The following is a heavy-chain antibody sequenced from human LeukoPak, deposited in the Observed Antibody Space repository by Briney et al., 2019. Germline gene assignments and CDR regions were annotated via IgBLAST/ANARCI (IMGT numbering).Heavy chain of an antibody. D-gene: IGHD3-16*01. CDR1: GGTFSSYA. CDR3: AREGLRAFDI. J-gene: IGHJ3*02. Sequence: GASVKVSCKASGGTFSSYAISWVRQAPGQGLEWMGGIIPIFGTANYAQKFQGRVTITADESTSTAYMELSSLRSADTAVYYCAREGLRAFDIWGQGTMVTVSS. CDR2: IIPIFGTA. V-gene: IGHV1-69*13.